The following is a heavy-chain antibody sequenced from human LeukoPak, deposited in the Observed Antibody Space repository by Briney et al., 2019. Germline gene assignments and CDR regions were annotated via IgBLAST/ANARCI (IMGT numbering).Heavy chain of an antibody. CDR3: ARDSDYYSSGWSPWDY. J-gene: IGHJ4*02. Sequence: PGGSLRLSCAASGFTFSSYAMGWVRQAPGKGLEWVSAISGSGGSTYYADSVKGRFTISRDNAKNSLYLQMKSLRAEDTALYYCARDSDYYSSGWSPWDYWGQGTLVTVSS. V-gene: IGHV3-23*01. CDR2: ISGSGGST. D-gene: IGHD6-19*01. CDR1: GFTFSSYA.